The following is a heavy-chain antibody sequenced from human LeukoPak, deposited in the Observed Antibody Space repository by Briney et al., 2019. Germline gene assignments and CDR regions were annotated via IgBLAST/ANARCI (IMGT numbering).Heavy chain of an antibody. CDR2: INHSGNS. Sequence: KPSETLSLTCAVYGGSFSDYYFTWIRQPPGKGLEWIGDINHSGNSSYNKSLKSRVTISVDTSKNQVSLELNSVTAADTAVYYCGMFAVIVGGGLDIWGQETVVTVSS. CDR3: GMFAVIVGGGLDI. D-gene: IGHD1-26*01. V-gene: IGHV4-34*01. CDR1: GGSFSDYY. J-gene: IGHJ3*02.